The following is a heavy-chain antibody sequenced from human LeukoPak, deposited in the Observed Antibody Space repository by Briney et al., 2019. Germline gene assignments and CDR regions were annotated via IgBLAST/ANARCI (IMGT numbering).Heavy chain of an antibody. J-gene: IGHJ4*02. V-gene: IGHV3-7*01. CDR3: ARELWYSSSWTLDY. Sequence: GGSLRLSCTASGFNFNIYWMTRVRQAPRKGLEWVANIREDGTEKYYIDSVKGRFTISRDNAKNSLYLQMNSLRDEDTAVYYCARELWYSSSWTLDYWGQGTLVTVSS. CDR1: GFNFNIYW. CDR2: IREDGTEK. D-gene: IGHD6-13*01.